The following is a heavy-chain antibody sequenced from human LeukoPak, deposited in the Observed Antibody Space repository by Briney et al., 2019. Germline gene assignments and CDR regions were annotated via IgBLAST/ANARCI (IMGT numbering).Heavy chain of an antibody. J-gene: IGHJ4*02. Sequence: ASVKVSCKAFGYIFSSYIIHWVRQAPGQRLEWMGWINAANGNTKYSQKFQGRVTITRDTSASIVYMEVSSLRFEDTAVFYCARGYTGYDLDYWGQGTLVTVSS. D-gene: IGHD5-12*01. CDR3: ARGYTGYDLDY. V-gene: IGHV1-3*01. CDR2: INAANGNT. CDR1: GYIFSSYI.